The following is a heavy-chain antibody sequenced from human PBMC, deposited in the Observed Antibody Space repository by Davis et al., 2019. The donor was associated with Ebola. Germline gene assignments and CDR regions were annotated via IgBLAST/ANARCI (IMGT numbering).Heavy chain of an antibody. Sequence: MPSETLSLTCAVYGGSFSGYYWSWIRQPPGKRLEWIGEINHSGSTNYNPSLKSRVTISVDTSKNQFSLKLSSVTAADTALYYCARQEVVWFGELLYYYSGMDVWGKGTTVTVSS. CDR3: ARQEVVWFGELLYYYSGMDV. J-gene: IGHJ6*04. D-gene: IGHD3-10*01. V-gene: IGHV4-34*01. CDR2: INHSGST. CDR1: GGSFSGYY.